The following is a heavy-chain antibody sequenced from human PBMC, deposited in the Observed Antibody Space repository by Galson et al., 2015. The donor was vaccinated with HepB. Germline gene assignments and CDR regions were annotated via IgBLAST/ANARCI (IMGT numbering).Heavy chain of an antibody. CDR2: VSRSSSYI. J-gene: IGHJ6*02. CDR3: ASLGGYCSSTSCYADYYYGMDV. D-gene: IGHD2-2*01. CDR1: GFTFSSYS. Sequence: LRLSCAASGFTFSSYSMNWVRQAPGKGLEWVSSVSRSSSYIYYADSVKGRFTISRDNAKNSLYLQMNSLRAEDTAVYYCASLGGYCSSTSCYADYYYGMDVWGQGTTVTVSS. V-gene: IGHV3-21*01.